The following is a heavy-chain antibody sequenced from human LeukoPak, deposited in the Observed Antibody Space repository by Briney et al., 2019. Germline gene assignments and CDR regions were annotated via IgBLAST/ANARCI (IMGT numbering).Heavy chain of an antibody. D-gene: IGHD2-8*01. J-gene: IGHJ6*02. Sequence: PGGTLRLSCAASGFTFSSYSMNWIRQAPGKGLEWVSSISSSGSYIYYADSVKGRFTISRDNAKNSLYLQMNSLRAEDTAVYYCARDLVSSGMDVWGQGTTVTVSS. CDR2: ISSSGSYI. V-gene: IGHV3-21*01. CDR1: GFTFSSYS. CDR3: ARDLVSSGMDV.